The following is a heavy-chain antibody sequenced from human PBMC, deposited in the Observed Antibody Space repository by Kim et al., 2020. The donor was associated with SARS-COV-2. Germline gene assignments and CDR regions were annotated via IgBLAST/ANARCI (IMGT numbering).Heavy chain of an antibody. J-gene: IGHJ6*02. V-gene: IGHV3-30*07. D-gene: IGHD2-2*01. CDR3: ARNCSTSCYGADYYGMDV. Sequence: KGRFTISRDNSKNTLYLQMNSLRAEDTAVYYCARNCSTSCYGADYYGMDVWGQGTTVTVSS.